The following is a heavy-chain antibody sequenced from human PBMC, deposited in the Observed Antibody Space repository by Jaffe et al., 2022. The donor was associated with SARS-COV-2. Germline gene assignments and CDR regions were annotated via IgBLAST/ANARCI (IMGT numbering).Heavy chain of an antibody. D-gene: IGHD6-25*01. CDR2: IRSKAYGGTT. CDR3: TREFVSRLYYYGMDV. V-gene: IGHV3-49*05. J-gene: IGHJ6*02. Sequence: EVQLVESGGGLVKPGRSLRLSCTASGFTFGDYAMSWFRQAPGKGLEWVGFIRSKAYGGTTEYAASVKGRFTISRDDSKSIAYLQMNSLKTEDTAVYYCTREFVSRLYYYGMDVWGQGTTVTVSS. CDR1: GFTFGDYA.